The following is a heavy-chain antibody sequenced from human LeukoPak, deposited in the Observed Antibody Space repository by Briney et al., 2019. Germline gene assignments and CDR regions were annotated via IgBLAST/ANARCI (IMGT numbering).Heavy chain of an antibody. CDR2: MNSDGGTT. CDR3: ARGSNGWHGIDY. J-gene: IGHJ4*02. CDR1: GFTFSDYW. D-gene: IGHD6-19*01. Sequence: PGGSLRLSCAASGFTFSDYWMHWVRQAPGQGLVWVSRMNSDGGTTTYADSVQGRFTISRDNAKNTLYLQMNSLRVEDTAVYYCARGSNGWHGIDYWGQGTLVTVSS. V-gene: IGHV3-74*01.